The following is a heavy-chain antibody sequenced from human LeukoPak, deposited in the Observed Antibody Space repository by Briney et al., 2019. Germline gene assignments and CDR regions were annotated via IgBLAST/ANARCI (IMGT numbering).Heavy chain of an antibody. Sequence: SETLSLTCTVSGGSISTSYWNWSRQSPGKGLQWIGYIHYSGQNKYNPSLKSRVAISMDTPKSQISLKLTSVTAADTAVYYCARGFDYKSTYFDNWGQGTLVTVSP. CDR2: IHYSGQN. V-gene: IGHV4-59*01. J-gene: IGHJ4*02. CDR3: ARGFDYKSTYFDN. D-gene: IGHD5-12*01. CDR1: GGSISTSY.